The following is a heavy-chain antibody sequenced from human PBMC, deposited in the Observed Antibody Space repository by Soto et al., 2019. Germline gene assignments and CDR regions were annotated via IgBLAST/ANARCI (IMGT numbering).Heavy chain of an antibody. CDR1: VFTFSRVS. CDR2: ISSASSET. CDR3: ARVAY. J-gene: IGHJ4*02. V-gene: IGHV3-21*01. Sequence: VGSLRLSCESSVFTFSRVSMNWVRQVPGKGLEWVASISSASSETWYADSVKGRFIISRENAQNSLFLRMNTLRPEDSAIYYCARVAYWGPGTQVTVSS.